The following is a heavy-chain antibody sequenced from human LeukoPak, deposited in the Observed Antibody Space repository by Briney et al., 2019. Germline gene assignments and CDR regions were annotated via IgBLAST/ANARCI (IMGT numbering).Heavy chain of an antibody. D-gene: IGHD1-14*01. CDR2: INAGNGNT. V-gene: IGHV1-3*01. J-gene: IGHJ3*01. CDR1: GNTFSSNI. Sequence: ASVKVSCKTSGNTFSSNIINWVRQAPGQRLDWMGWINAGNGNTKYSEKSQGRATITRDTSASTVYMEMSSLRSEDTAVYYCARERPTTTAFHVWGQGTMVTVS. CDR3: ARERPTTTAFHV.